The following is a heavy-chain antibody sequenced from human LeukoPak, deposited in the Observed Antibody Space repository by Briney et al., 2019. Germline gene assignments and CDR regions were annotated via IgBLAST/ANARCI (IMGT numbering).Heavy chain of an antibody. CDR2: IFYGGSP. CDR3: ARVGHIVAAGTYDY. Sequence: SETLSLTCSVSGDSINTYYWSWVRQPPGKGLEWIGNIFYGGSPNYNPSLKSRVTTSFDTSKNQFSLKLSFVTAADTAVYYCARVGHIVAAGTYDYWGQGTLVTVSS. D-gene: IGHD6-13*01. J-gene: IGHJ4*02. V-gene: IGHV4-59*12. CDR1: GDSINTYY.